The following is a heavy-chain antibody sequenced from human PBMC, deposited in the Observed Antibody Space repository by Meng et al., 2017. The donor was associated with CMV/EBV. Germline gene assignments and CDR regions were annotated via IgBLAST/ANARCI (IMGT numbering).Heavy chain of an antibody. CDR3: ARDLGGTPYFDY. D-gene: IGHD3-16*01. CDR1: GFTFSSYE. Sequence: GSLRLSCAASGFTFSSYEMNWVRQAPGKGLEWVSYISSSGSTIYYADSVKGRFTISRDNAKNSLYLQMNSLRAEDTAVYYCARDLGGTPYFDYWGQGTLVTVSS. V-gene: IGHV3-48*03. J-gene: IGHJ4*02. CDR2: ISSSGSTI.